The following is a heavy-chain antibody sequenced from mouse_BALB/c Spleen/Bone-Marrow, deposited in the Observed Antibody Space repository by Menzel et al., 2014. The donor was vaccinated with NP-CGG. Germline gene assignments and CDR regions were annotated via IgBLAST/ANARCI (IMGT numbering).Heavy chain of an antibody. CDR1: GYTFTSYW. CDR2: INPSNGRT. D-gene: IGHD1-1*01. Sequence: VQLQESGAELVKPGASVKLSCKASGYTFTSYWIHWVKQRPGQGLEWIGEINPSNGRTNYNEKFKSKATLTVDKSSSTAYMQLSSLTSEDSADYYCARLLLRFYASDYWGQGTSVPASS. V-gene: IGHV1S81*02. CDR3: ARLLLRFYASDY. J-gene: IGHJ4*01.